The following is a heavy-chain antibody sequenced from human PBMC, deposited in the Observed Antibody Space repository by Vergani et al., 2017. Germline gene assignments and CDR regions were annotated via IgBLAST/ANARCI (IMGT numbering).Heavy chain of an antibody. V-gene: IGHV3-15*01. CDR2: IKSKTDGGTT. Sequence: EVQLLESGGGLVKPGGSLRLSCAASGFTFSNAWMSWVRQAPGKGLEWVGRIKSKTDGGTTDYAAPVKGRFTISRDDSKNTLYLQMNSLKTEDTAVYYCTTDLGDCSGGSCVYYYYGMDVWGQGTTVTVSS. CDR3: TTDLGDCSGGSCVYYYYGMDV. J-gene: IGHJ6*02. CDR1: GFTFSNAW. D-gene: IGHD2-15*01.